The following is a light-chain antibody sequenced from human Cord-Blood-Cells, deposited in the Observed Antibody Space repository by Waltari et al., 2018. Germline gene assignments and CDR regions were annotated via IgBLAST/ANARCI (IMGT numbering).Light chain of an antibody. CDR2: RNN. Sequence: QSVLTQPPSASGTPGQRVTIPCSGSSSNIGSNYVYWYQQLPGTAPKLLSYRNNRRPSGVPDRFSGSKSGTSASLAISGLRSEDEADYYCAAWDDSLSGWVFGGGTKLTVL. J-gene: IGLJ3*02. CDR3: AAWDDSLSGWV. CDR1: SSNIGSNY. V-gene: IGLV1-47*01.